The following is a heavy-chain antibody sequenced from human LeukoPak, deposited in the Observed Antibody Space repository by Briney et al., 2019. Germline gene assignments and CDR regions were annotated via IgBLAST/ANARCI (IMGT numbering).Heavy chain of an antibody. V-gene: IGHV3-23*01. Sequence: PGGSLRLSCAACGFTFSSYAMSGVRQAPGKGLEGVSAISGSGGSTYYADSLKGRVTISRDNSKNTLYLQMNSLRAEDTAVYYCAKAIAAAGTWFDPWGQGTLVTVSS. CDR3: AKAIAAAGTWFDP. CDR2: ISGSGGST. CDR1: GFTFSSYA. D-gene: IGHD6-13*01. J-gene: IGHJ5*02.